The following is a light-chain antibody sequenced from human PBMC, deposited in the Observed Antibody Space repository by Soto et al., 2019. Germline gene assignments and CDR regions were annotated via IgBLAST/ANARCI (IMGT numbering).Light chain of an antibody. Sequence: ETVLTQSPATLSLSPGERATLSCRASQGVHTYLAWYQQKAGQAPRLLIYDASNRATGIPARFSGSGSGTDFTLTISSLEAEDCSVYYCQQRSNSPPDTFGQGTKLEIK. J-gene: IGKJ2*01. CDR2: DAS. V-gene: IGKV3-11*01. CDR3: QQRSNSPPDT. CDR1: QGVHTY.